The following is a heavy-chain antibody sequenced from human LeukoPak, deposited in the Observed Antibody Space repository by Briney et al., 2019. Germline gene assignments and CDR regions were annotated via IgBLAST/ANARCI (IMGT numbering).Heavy chain of an antibody. D-gene: IGHD1-26*01. CDR3: ARAMGAYPNENWLDP. CDR2: IWFDGSQQ. J-gene: IGHJ5*02. CDR1: GFTFSSYG. V-gene: IGHV3-33*01. Sequence: SGGSLRLSCAASGFTFSSYGMHWVRQAPGKGLEWVAVIWFDGSQQYYADSVKGRFTISRDSSKNTIYLQMNGLRAEDTAVYYCARAMGAYPNENWLDPWGQGTLVTVSS.